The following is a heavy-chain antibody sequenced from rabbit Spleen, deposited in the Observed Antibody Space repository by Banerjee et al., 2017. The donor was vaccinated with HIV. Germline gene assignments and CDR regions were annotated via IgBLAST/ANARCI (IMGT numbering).Heavy chain of an antibody. CDR3: ARDTGSSFSTYGMDL. Sequence: EQLEESGGGLVKPEGSLTLSCKASGFDFSNYNFMCWVRQAPGKGLEWIACIDSGSCDFTYYASWAQGRFSISKTSSTTVTLQMTSLTVADTATYFFARDTGSSFSTYGMDLWGPGTLVTVS. CDR1: GFDFSNYNF. J-gene: IGHJ6*01. D-gene: IGHD8-1*01. CDR2: IDSGSCDFT. V-gene: IGHV1S45*01.